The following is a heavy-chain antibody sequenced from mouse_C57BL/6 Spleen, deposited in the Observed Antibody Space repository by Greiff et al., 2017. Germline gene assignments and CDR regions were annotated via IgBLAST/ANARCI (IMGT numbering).Heavy chain of an antibody. D-gene: IGHD4-1*02. J-gene: IGHJ3*01. CDR2: IHPNSGST. CDR1: GYTFTSYW. V-gene: IGHV1-64*01. Sequence: QVQLQQPGAELVKPGASVKLSCKASGYTFTSYWMHWVKQRPGQGLGWIGMIHPNSGSTNYNEKFKSKATLTVDKSSSTAYMQLSSLTSEDSAVYYCAREGQLGPWFAYWGQGTLVTVSA. CDR3: AREGQLGPWFAY.